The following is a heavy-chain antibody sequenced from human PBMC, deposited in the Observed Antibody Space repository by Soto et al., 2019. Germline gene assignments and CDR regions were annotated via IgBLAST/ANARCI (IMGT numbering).Heavy chain of an antibody. CDR2: IYYSGST. CDR1: GGSISSYY. V-gene: IGHV4-59*01. J-gene: IGHJ6*02. CDR3: ARGIPYYDFWSGPAENYYYYGMDV. D-gene: IGHD3-3*01. Sequence: SETLSLTCTVPGGSISSYYWSWIRQPPGRGLEWIGYIYYSGSTNYNPSLKSRVPISLDTSKNHFSLKLSSVTAADPAVYYCARGIPYYDFWSGPAENYYYYGMDVWGQGTTVTVSS.